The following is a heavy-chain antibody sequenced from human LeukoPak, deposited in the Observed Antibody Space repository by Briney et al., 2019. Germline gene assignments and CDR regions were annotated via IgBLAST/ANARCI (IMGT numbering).Heavy chain of an antibody. Sequence: GGSLRLPCAASSYIFSDAWMNWVRQAPGKGLEWVGRIETKAHGGTTKYAAPVKGRFTISRDDSKNTLYLQMSSLKTEDTAAYYCTTDPFYDSAGFAFWGQGTLVTVSS. V-gene: IGHV3-15*07. CDR1: SYIFSDAW. J-gene: IGHJ4*02. CDR2: IETKAHGGTT. CDR3: TTDPFYDSAGFAF. D-gene: IGHD5/OR15-5a*01.